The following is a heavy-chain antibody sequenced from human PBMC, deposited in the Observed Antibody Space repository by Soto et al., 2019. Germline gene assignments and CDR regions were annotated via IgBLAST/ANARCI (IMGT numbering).Heavy chain of an antibody. CDR3: ARDKMVTYYDSSGFWFDP. D-gene: IGHD3-22*01. CDR2: IYYSGST. Sequence: PSEPLSLTCTVSGGSISSGDYYWSWIRQPPGKGLEWIGYIYYSGSTYYNPSLKSRVTISVDTSKNQFSLKLSSVTAADTAVYYCARDKMVTYYDSSGFWFDPWGQGTLVTVAS. V-gene: IGHV4-30-4*01. CDR1: GGSISSGDYY. J-gene: IGHJ5*02.